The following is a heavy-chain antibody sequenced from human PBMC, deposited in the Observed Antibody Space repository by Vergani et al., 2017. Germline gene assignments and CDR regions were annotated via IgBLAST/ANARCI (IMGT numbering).Heavy chain of an antibody. V-gene: IGHV5-51*01. D-gene: IGHD6-19*01. CDR3: ARQVAVAGKWWGPYYYYGMDV. J-gene: IGHJ6*02. CDR2: IYPGDSDT. CDR1: RYSFTSYW. Sequence: EVQLVQSGAEVKKPGVSLKISCKGSRYSFTSYWIGWVRQMPGKGLEWMGIIYPGDSDTRYSPSFQGQVTISADKSISTAYLQWSSLKASDTAMYYCARQVAVAGKWWGPYYYYGMDVWGQGTTVTVSS.